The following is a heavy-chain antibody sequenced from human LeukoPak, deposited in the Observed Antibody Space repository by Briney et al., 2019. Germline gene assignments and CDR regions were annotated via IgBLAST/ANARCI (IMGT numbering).Heavy chain of an antibody. J-gene: IGHJ4*02. CDR1: GYTFTSYY. V-gene: IGHV1-46*01. Sequence: VASVKVSCKASGYTFTSYYMHWVRQAPGQGLEWMGIINPSGGSTSYAQKFQGRVTMTRDTSTSTVYMELSSLRSEDSAVYYCASAGLPMVRGPDYWGQGTLVTVSS. CDR2: INPSGGST. CDR3: ASAGLPMVRGPDY. D-gene: IGHD3-10*01.